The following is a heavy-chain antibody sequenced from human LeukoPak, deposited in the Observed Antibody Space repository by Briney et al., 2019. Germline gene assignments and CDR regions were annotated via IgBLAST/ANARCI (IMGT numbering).Heavy chain of an antibody. Sequence: SETLSLTCTVSGGSISSSSYYWGWIRQPPGKGLEWIGSIYYSGSTYYNPSLKSRVTISVDTSKNQFSLKLSSVTAADTAVYYCARHIGGRYYYYYMDVWGKGTTVTISS. J-gene: IGHJ6*03. CDR3: ARHIGGRYYYYYMDV. CDR2: IYYSGST. CDR1: GGSISSSSYY. V-gene: IGHV4-39*01. D-gene: IGHD3-16*02.